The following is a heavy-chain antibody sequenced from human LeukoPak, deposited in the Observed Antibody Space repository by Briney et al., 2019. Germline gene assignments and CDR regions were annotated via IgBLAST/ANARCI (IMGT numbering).Heavy chain of an antibody. J-gene: IGHJ4*02. V-gene: IGHV3-7*01. Sequence: GGSLRLSCVASGFPFSSYWMTWVRQAPGKGLEWVVNIKQDGSKKSYVDSVKGRFTISRDNAKNSLYLQMNSLRAEDTAVYYCARDSKQLVRTLNYWGQGTLVTVSS. D-gene: IGHD6-6*01. CDR3: ARDSKQLVRTLNY. CDR2: IKQDGSKK. CDR1: GFPFSSYW.